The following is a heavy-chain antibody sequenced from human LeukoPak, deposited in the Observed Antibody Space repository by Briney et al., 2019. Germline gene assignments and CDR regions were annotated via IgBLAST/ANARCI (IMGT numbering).Heavy chain of an antibody. CDR2: ISYDGSNK. CDR1: GFTFSIYG. D-gene: IGHD3-10*01. J-gene: IGHJ6*02. Sequence: GGSLRLSFAPSGFTFSIYGTHWVRHAPGKGLEWVAVISYDGSNKYYADSVKGRFTISRDNSKNTLYLQTNRLRAEDTAVYYCAKITMVRGAQHGMDVWGQGTTVTVSS. V-gene: IGHV3-30*18. CDR3: AKITMVRGAQHGMDV.